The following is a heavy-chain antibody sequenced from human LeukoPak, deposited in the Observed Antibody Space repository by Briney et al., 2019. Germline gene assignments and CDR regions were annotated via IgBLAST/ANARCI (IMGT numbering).Heavy chain of an antibody. CDR1: GCAIRNYY. CDR2: IYHTGST. D-gene: IGHD5-24*01. V-gene: IGHV4-59*03. CDR3: ARVDDYNCLDY. J-gene: IGHJ4*02. Sequence: SETLSLTCTASGCAIRNYYWSWIRQPPGKGLEWIGYIYHTGSTNYNPSLKSRVTISVDTSKNQFSLKLSSVTAADTAVYFCARVDDYNCLDYWGQGTLVTVSS.